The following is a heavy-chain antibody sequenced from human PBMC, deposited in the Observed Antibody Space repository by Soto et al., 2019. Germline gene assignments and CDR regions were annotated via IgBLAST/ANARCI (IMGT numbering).Heavy chain of an antibody. CDR1: GGSITSGDNY. J-gene: IGHJ4*02. CDR3: EGVNGGTSRRAFDS. V-gene: IGHV4-30-4*01. Sequence: PSETLSLPCTVSGGSITSGDNYWSWIRQPPGKGLEWIRHIYYSGHTYHNPSLKSRVTIPIYKSANQFSLRLTSVTVAATAVYYCEGVNGGTSRRAFDSWGQGTLVTVSS. CDR2: IYYSGHT. D-gene: IGHD4-17*01.